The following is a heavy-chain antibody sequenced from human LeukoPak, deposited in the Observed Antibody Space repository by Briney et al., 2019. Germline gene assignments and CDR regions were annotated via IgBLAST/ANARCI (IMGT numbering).Heavy chain of an antibody. Sequence: SETLSLTCTVSGGSISSYYWSWIRQPPGKGLEWIGYIYYSGSTNYNPSLKSRATISVDTSKNQFSLKLSSVTAADTAVYYCARVPPYCSSTSRYWWMYYYMDVWGKGTTVTVSS. CDR2: IYYSGST. CDR1: GGSISSYY. CDR3: ARVPPYCSSTSRYWWMYYYMDV. J-gene: IGHJ6*03. D-gene: IGHD2-2*01. V-gene: IGHV4-59*01.